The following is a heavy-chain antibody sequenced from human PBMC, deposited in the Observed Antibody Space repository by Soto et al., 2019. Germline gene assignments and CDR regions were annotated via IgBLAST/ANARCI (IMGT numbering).Heavy chain of an antibody. CDR1: GYTFTSYD. Sequence: GASVKVSCKASGYTFTSYDINWVRQATGQGLEWMGWMNPNCGNTGYAQKFQGRVTMTRNTSISTAYMELSSLRSEDTAVYYCARLVPGDLNYFDYWGQGTLVTVSS. V-gene: IGHV1-8*01. CDR3: ARLVPGDLNYFDY. CDR2: MNPNCGNT. D-gene: IGHD4-17*01. J-gene: IGHJ4*02.